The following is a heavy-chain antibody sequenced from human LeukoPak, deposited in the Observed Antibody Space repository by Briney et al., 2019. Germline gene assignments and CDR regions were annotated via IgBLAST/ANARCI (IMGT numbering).Heavy chain of an antibody. CDR3: ARDPGIAAALYYYGMDV. CDR1: GYTFTSYG. V-gene: IGHV1-18*01. Sequence: ASVKVSCKASGYTFTSYGISWVRQAPGQGLEWMGWISACNGNTNYAQKLQGRVTMTTDTSTSTAYMELRSLRSDDTAVYYCARDPGIAAALYYYGMDVWGQGTTVTVSS. CDR2: ISACNGNT. J-gene: IGHJ6*02. D-gene: IGHD6-13*01.